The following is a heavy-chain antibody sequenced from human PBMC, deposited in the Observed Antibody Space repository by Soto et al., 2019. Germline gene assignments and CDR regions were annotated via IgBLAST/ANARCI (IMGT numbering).Heavy chain of an antibody. CDR1: GYSFTSYW. CDR3: ARRSPLAVAGQRYYYYGMDV. Sequence: GESLKISCKGSGYSFTSYWISWVRQMPGKGLEWMGRIDPSDSYTNYSPSFQGHVTISADKSISTAYLQWSSLKASDTAMYYCARRSPLAVAGQRYYYYGMDVWGQGTTVTVSS. J-gene: IGHJ6*02. D-gene: IGHD6-19*01. CDR2: IDPSDSYT. V-gene: IGHV5-10-1*01.